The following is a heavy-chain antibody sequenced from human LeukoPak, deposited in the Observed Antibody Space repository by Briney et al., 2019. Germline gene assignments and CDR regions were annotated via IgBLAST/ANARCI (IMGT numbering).Heavy chain of an antibody. CDR1: GGSISSYY. CDR3: ARDQSGYAGFDY. D-gene: IGHD5-12*01. CDR2: IYYSGST. V-gene: IGHV4-59*01. Sequence: PSETLSLTCTVSGGSISSYYWSWIRQPPGKGLEWIGYIYYSGSTNYNPSLKSRVTISVDTSKSQFSLKLSSVTAADTAVYYCARDQSGYAGFDYWGQGTLVTVSS. J-gene: IGHJ4*02.